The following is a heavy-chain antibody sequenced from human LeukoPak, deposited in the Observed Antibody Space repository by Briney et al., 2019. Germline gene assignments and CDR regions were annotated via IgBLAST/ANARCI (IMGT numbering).Heavy chain of an antibody. CDR2: INAGNGNT. CDR1: GYTFTSYA. CDR3: ARDGVRDYYDSSGYYPYYFDY. V-gene: IGHV1-3*01. Sequence: ASVKVSCKASGYTFTSYAMHWVRQAPGQRLEWMGWINAGNGNTKYSQKFQGRVTITRDTSASTAYMELSSLRSEDTAVYYCARDGVRDYYDSSGYYPYYFDYWGQGTLVTVSS. D-gene: IGHD3-22*01. J-gene: IGHJ4*02.